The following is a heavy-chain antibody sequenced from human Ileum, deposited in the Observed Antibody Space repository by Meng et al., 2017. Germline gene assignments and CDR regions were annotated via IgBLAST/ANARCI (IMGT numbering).Heavy chain of an antibody. CDR2: TYYRSKWNN. CDR3: AGSGNYFRV. Sequence: SQTLSLTCAISGDSVSSNSAAWHWVRQSPSRGLEWLGRTYYRSKWNNDYAVSVRSRITINPDTSKNQFSLQLNSVTPEDTAVYYCAGSGNYFRVWGHGTLVTVSS. D-gene: IGHD3-10*01. V-gene: IGHV6-1*01. CDR1: GDSVSSNSAA. J-gene: IGHJ4*01.